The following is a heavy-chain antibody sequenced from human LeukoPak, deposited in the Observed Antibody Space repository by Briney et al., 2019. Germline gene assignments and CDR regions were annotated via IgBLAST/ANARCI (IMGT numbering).Heavy chain of an antibody. CDR2: INPSGSST. CDR3: ARDNSVGDIAWWFDP. Sequence: ASVTVSCKASGYSFTSHYMHWVRQAPGQGLEWMGLINPSGSSTLYAQKFQGRVTMIRDMSTTTDYMELSGLRSEDTAVYYCARDNSVGDIAWWFDPWGQGTLVTVSS. D-gene: IGHD3-16*02. J-gene: IGHJ5*02. V-gene: IGHV1-46*01. CDR1: GYSFTSHY.